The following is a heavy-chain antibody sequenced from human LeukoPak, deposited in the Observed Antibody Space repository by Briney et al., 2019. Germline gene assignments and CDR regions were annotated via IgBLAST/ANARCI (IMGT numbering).Heavy chain of an antibody. V-gene: IGHV3-30*02. Sequence: PGGSLRLSCAASGFTFSNAWMSWVRQAPGKGLEWVAFIRYDGTNKYYADSVKGRFTISRDNSKNTLYLQMNSLRVEDTALYYCAKDPPAPIVGVFDIWGQGTMVTVSS. CDR2: IRYDGTNK. CDR3: AKDPPAPIVGVFDI. CDR1: GFTFSNAW. J-gene: IGHJ3*02. D-gene: IGHD3-22*01.